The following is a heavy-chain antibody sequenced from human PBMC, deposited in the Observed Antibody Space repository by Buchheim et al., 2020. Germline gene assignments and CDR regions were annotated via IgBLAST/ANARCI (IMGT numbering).Heavy chain of an antibody. CDR3: AREVGVTDGFDY. J-gene: IGHJ4*02. D-gene: IGHD1-26*01. CDR2: IHYCGDT. CDR1: GYSLNSGNNY. V-gene: IGHV4-30-4*01. Sequence: QVQLQESGPGLVKPSQTLSLTCTVSGYSLNSGNNYWTWIRQPPGKGLEWIGYIHYCGDTFYNPSLKSRVTISLHTSKNQFSLKLNSVTAADTAVCYCAREVGVTDGFDYWGQGTL.